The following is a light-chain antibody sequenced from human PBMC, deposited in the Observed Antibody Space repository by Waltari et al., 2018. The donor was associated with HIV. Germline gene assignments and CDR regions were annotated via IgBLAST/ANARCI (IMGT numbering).Light chain of an antibody. V-gene: IGLV2-14*03. CDR2: DVS. J-gene: IGLJ1*01. CDR3: TSYTTINTYV. CDR1: SRDVGGYNH. Sequence: QSALTQPASLSGSPGQSLTISCTGTSRDVGGYNHVSWYQQHPAKAPKVIIYDVSNRPSGVSNRFSGSKSGNTASLTISGLQAEDEADYYCTSYTTINTYVFGTGTKVTVL.